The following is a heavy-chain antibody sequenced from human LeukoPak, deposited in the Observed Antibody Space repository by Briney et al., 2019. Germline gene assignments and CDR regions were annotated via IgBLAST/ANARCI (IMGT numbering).Heavy chain of an antibody. CDR2: ISGSGSST. D-gene: IGHD6-13*01. CDR3: ARAPYSSSWYETFGIDY. Sequence: GSLRLSCAASGFTFSGFGMTWVRQAPGKGLKWVSGISGSGSSTYYADSVKGRFTISRDNSKNTVYLQMNSLRAEDTAVYYCARAPYSSSWYETFGIDYWGQGALVTVSS. V-gene: IGHV3-23*01. J-gene: IGHJ4*02. CDR1: GFTFSGFG.